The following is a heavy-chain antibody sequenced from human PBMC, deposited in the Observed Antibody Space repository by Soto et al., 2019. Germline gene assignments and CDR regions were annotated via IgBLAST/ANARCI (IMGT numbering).Heavy chain of an antibody. D-gene: IGHD1-7*01. Sequence: SPTLSLTCAISGDSVSSNSAAWNWIRQSPSRGLEWLGRTYYRSRWYNDYAVSVKSRITINPDTSKNQFSLQLSSVTPEDTAVYYCARDPAELNDAFDIWGQGTMVTVSS. CDR3: ARDPAELNDAFDI. CDR2: TYYRSRWYN. J-gene: IGHJ3*02. CDR1: GDSVSSNSAA. V-gene: IGHV6-1*01.